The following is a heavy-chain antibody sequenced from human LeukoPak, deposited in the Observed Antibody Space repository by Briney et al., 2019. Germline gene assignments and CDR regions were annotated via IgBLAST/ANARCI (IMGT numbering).Heavy chain of an antibody. J-gene: IGHJ3*02. CDR2: IYYSGST. Sequence: SETLSLTSTVSGGSISSYYWSWIRQPPGKGLEWMGYIYYSGSTNYNPSLKSRVTISVDTSKNQFSLKLSSVTAADTAVYYCARGSIAARRAFDIWGQGTMVTVSS. CDR1: GGSISSYY. CDR3: ARGSIAARRAFDI. V-gene: IGHV4-59*01. D-gene: IGHD6-6*01.